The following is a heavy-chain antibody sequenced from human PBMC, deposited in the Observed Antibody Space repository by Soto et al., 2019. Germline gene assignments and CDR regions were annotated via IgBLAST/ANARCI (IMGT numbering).Heavy chain of an antibody. CDR3: ARAFIMYNQSSLDS. J-gene: IGHJ4*02. D-gene: IGHD1-1*01. CDR1: GFTFSSYA. Sequence: GGSLRLSCAASGFTFSSYAMSWVRQAPGKGLEWVSAISGSGGSTYYADSVKGRFTISRDNSKNTMYLQMNSLRAEDTAVYYCARAFIMYNQSSLDSWGPATLVTVSS. CDR2: ISGSGGST. V-gene: IGHV3-23*01.